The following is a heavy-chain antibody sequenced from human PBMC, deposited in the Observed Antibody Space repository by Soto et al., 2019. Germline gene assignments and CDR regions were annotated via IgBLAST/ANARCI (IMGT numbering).Heavy chain of an antibody. Sequence: QVQLQESGPGLVKPSQTLSLTCTVSGGSISSGGYYWSWIRQHPGKGLEWIGYLYYSGSTYCNPSLKRRVTISVDTSKNQFSLKLSSVTAADPAVYYCARSSTSANYFDYWGQGTLVTVSS. CDR2: LYYSGST. D-gene: IGHD2-2*01. J-gene: IGHJ4*02. CDR3: ARSSTSANYFDY. V-gene: IGHV4-31*03. CDR1: GGSISSGGYY.